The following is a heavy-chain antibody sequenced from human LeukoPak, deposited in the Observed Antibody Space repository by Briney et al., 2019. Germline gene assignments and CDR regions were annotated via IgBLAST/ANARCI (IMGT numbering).Heavy chain of an antibody. CDR1: GYTFNSYY. CDR2: INPSGGST. V-gene: IGHV1-46*02. Sequence: ASVKVSCKASGYTFNSYYMHWVRQAPGQGLEWMGIINPSGGSTSYAQKFQGRVTMTRDTSTSTVYMELSSLRSEDTAVYYCARHIAVAGSGRYYYGMDVWGQGTTVTVSS. D-gene: IGHD6-19*01. J-gene: IGHJ6*02. CDR3: ARHIAVAGSGRYYYGMDV.